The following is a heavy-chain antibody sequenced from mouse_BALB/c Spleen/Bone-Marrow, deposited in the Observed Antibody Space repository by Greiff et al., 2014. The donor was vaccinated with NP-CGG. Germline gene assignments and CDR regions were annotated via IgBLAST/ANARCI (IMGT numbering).Heavy chain of an antibody. J-gene: IGHJ1*01. V-gene: IGHV2-9*02. CDR1: GFSLTTYG. CDR3: ARNLLPPYWYFDV. Sequence: QVQLQQSGPGLVAPSQSLSITCTVSGFSLTTYGVHWVRQSPGKGLEWLGVIWAGGSTNYNSTLMSRLSISKDNSKNQVFLKMNSLQTDDTAIYYCARNLLPPYWYFDVGGAGTTVTVSS. CDR2: IWAGGST. D-gene: IGHD1-1*01.